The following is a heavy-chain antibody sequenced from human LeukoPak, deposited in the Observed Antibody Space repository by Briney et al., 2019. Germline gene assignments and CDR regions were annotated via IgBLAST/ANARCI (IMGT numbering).Heavy chain of an antibody. CDR3: ARAQPGIGRYCTNGVCSDGHGGQFDY. CDR1: GGSISSSSYY. V-gene: IGHV4-39*07. CDR2: IYYSGST. Sequence: SETLSLTCTVSGGSISSSSYYWGWIRQPPGKGLEWIGSIYYSGSTYYNPSLKSRVTISVDTSKDQFSLKLSSVTAADTAVYYCARAQPGIGRYCTNGVCSDGHGGQFDYWGQGTLVTDSS. D-gene: IGHD2-8*01. J-gene: IGHJ4*02.